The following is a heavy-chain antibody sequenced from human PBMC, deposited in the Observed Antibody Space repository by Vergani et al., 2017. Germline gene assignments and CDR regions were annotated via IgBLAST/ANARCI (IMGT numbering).Heavy chain of an antibody. D-gene: IGHD3-10*01. CDR2: INHSGST. J-gene: IGHJ5*02. CDR3: ARKGYHYYGSGSYYNWFDP. V-gene: IGHV4-34*01. CDR1: GGSFSGYY. Sequence: QVQLQQWGAGLLKPSETLSLTCAVYGGSFSGYYWSWIRQPPGKGLEWIGEINHSGSTNYNPSLKSRVTISVDTSKNQFSLKLSSVTAADTAVYCCARKGYHYYGSGSYYNWFDPWGQGTLVTVSS.